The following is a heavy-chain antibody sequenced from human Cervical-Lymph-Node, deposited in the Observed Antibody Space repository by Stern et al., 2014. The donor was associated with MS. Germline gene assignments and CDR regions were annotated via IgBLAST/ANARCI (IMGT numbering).Heavy chain of an antibody. D-gene: IGHD3-10*01. V-gene: IGHV4-4*07. J-gene: IGHJ6*02. Sequence: QVQLQESVPGQVKPSETLSLTCSVSGGSISSYYCSWVRPPAGKGLEWIGRINAFGSTSFNPSLRSRLTMSVDTSKTQFSLKLKSVTAADTAVYCCARGVLGFGEFPYGMDVWGQGTTVTVSS. CDR2: INAFGST. CDR3: ARGVLGFGEFPYGMDV. CDR1: GGSISSYY.